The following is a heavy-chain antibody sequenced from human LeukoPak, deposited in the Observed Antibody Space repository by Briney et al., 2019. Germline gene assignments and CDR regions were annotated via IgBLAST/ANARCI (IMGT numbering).Heavy chain of an antibody. CDR2: IYYSGST. CDR1: GGSTSNYY. V-gene: IGHV4-59*06. D-gene: IGHD4-17*01. J-gene: IGHJ3*02. Sequence: SETLSLTCTVSGGSTSNYYWNWIRQPAGKGLEWIGRIYYSGSTYYNPSLKSRVTISVDTSKNQFSLKLSSVTAADTAVYYCARDYGDYAAFDIWGQGTMVTVSS. CDR3: ARDYGDYAAFDI.